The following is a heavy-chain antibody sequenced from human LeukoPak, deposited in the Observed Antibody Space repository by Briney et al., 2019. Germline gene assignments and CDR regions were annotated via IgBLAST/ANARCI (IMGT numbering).Heavy chain of an antibody. V-gene: IGHV3-48*04. CDR1: EFTFVRYA. CDR3: VRDPSYGSSWYYYMDV. CDR2: IGSSSFKI. Sequence: GGSLRLSCAASEFTFVRYAMNWVRQAPGKGLEWFSYIGSSSFKIGYADSVKGRFTISRDNSKNSLYLQMDSLRVEDTAVYYCVRDPSYGSSWYYYMDVWGKGTTVTVSS. D-gene: IGHD6-13*01. J-gene: IGHJ6*03.